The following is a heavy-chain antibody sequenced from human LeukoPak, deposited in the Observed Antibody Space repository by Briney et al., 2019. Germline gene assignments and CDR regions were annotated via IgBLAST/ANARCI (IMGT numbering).Heavy chain of an antibody. V-gene: IGHV3-23*01. CDR1: GFTFSSYA. J-gene: IGHJ4*02. D-gene: IGHD7-27*01. Sequence: HPGGSLRLSCAASGFTFSSYAMSWVRQAPGKGLEWLSGISPRGGGTYYADSVKGRFTISRDDSKNTLSLQMNSLRVEDTAVYYCARDLAWGAFDYWGQGTLVTVSS. CDR3: ARDLAWGAFDY. CDR2: ISPRGGGT.